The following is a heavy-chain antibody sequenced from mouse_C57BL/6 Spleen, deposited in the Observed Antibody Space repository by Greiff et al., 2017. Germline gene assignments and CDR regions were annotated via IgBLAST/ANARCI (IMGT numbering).Heavy chain of an antibody. Sequence: EVQLQQSGPELVKPGASVKISCKASGYSFTGYYMNWVKQSPEKSLEWIGEINPSTGGTTYNQKFKAKATLTVDKSSSTAYMQLKSLTSEDSAVYYCARLGGYDAGYFDYWGQGTTLTVSS. V-gene: IGHV1-42*01. J-gene: IGHJ2*01. CDR3: ARLGGYDAGYFDY. CDR1: GYSFTGYY. CDR2: INPSTGGT. D-gene: IGHD2-2*01.